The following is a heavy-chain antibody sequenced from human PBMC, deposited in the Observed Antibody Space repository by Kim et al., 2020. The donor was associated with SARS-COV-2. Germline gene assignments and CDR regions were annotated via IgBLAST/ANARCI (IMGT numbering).Heavy chain of an antibody. Sequence: TNYTPSLKSRVTISVDTSKNQFSLKLSSVTAADTAVYYCAAAALDWYFDLWGRGTLVTVSS. V-gene: IGHV4-59*01. J-gene: IGHJ2*01. CDR3: AAAALDWYFDL. CDR2: T. D-gene: IGHD6-13*01.